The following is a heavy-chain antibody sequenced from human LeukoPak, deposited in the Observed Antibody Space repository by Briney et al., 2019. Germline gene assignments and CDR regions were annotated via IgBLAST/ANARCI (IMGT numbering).Heavy chain of an antibody. J-gene: IGHJ4*02. V-gene: IGHV4-39*01. D-gene: IGHD3-9*01. CDR1: SGSISGSYYY. CDR2: ILHTGSA. Sequence: SETLSLTCTVSSGSISGSYYYWAWVRQPPGKGLEWIGSILHTGSAFYNPSLKSRVTMSVDTPKNQFSLRLSSVTAADTAVYFCARHGQGLRYFDWLSFDSWGQGTLVTVS. CDR3: ARHGQGLRYFDWLSFDS.